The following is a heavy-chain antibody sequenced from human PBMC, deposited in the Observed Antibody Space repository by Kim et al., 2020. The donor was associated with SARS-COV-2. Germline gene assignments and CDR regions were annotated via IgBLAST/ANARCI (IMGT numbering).Heavy chain of an antibody. Sequence: PSLKGRVTISVDTSKNQFSRKLSSVTAADTAVYYCARPRSSGWYNWFDPWGQGTLVTVSS. J-gene: IGHJ5*02. D-gene: IGHD6-19*01. CDR3: ARPRSSGWYNWFDP. V-gene: IGHV4-39*01.